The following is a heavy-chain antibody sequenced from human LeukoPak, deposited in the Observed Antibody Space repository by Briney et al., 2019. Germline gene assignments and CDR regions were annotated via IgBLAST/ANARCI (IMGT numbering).Heavy chain of an antibody. CDR2: ISAYNGNT. Sequence: ASVKVSCKASGYTFTSYGISWVRLAPGQGLEWMGWISAYNGNTNYAQKLQGRVTMTTDTSTSTAYMELRSLRSDDTAVYYCARDYGGNPIYYYYYMDVWGKGTTVTVSS. V-gene: IGHV1-18*01. CDR1: GYTFTSYG. CDR3: ARDYGGNPIYYYYYMDV. D-gene: IGHD4-23*01. J-gene: IGHJ6*03.